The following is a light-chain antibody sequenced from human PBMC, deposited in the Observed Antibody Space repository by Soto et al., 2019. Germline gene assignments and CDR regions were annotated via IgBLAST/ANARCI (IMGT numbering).Light chain of an antibody. CDR2: DAS. Sequence: EIVMTQSPATLSLSPGDRATLSCRASQSVSNYLAWYQQKPGQAPRLLIDDASDRATGVPARFSGSGSGADFTLTISSLEAEDFAVYYCQQRRIWPLTFGGGTKVEIK. J-gene: IGKJ4*01. CDR1: QSVSNY. CDR3: QQRRIWPLT. V-gene: IGKV3-11*01.